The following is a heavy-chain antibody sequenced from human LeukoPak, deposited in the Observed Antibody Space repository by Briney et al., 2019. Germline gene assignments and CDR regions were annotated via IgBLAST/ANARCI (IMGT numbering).Heavy chain of an antibody. Sequence: ASVKVSCKAPGYTFTGYYMHWVRQAPGQGLEWMGWINPNSGGTNYAQKFQGRVTMTRDTSISTAYMELSRLRSDDTAVYYCALGAGMVVAATQSWGQGTLVTVSS. CDR1: GYTFTGYY. J-gene: IGHJ5*02. D-gene: IGHD2-15*01. V-gene: IGHV1-2*02. CDR3: ALGAGMVVAATQS. CDR2: INPNSGGT.